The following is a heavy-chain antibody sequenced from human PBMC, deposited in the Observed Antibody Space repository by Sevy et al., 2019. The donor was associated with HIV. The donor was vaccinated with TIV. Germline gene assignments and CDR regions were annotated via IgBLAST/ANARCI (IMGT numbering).Heavy chain of an antibody. CDR1: EFTVSSNY. V-gene: IGHV3-53*01. Sequence: GGSLRLSCAASEFTVSSNYMSWVRQAPGKGLEWVSVIYRGGSTYYADSVKGRFTISRDNSQNTGYLQMNSLRAEDTAVYYCAREDIVLGEGNYYGMDVWGQGTTVTVSS. D-gene: IGHD2-15*01. CDR2: IYRGGST. J-gene: IGHJ6*02. CDR3: AREDIVLGEGNYYGMDV.